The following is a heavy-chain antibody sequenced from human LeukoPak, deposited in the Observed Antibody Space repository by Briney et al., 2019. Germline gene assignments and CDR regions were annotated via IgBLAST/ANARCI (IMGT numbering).Heavy chain of an antibody. CDR1: GYTFTSYD. J-gene: IGHJ4*02. D-gene: IGHD2/OR15-2a*01. V-gene: IGHV1-8*01. CDR2: MNPNSGNT. CDR3: ARDRGLFSDFDY. Sequence: ASVKVSCKASGYTFTSYDINWVRQATGQGLEWMGWMNPNSGNTGYAQKFQGRVTMTRYTSISTAYMELSSLRSEDTAVYYCARDRGLFSDFDYWGQGTLVTVSS.